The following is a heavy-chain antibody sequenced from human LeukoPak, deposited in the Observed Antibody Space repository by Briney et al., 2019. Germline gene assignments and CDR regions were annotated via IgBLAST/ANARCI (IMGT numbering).Heavy chain of an antibody. CDR3: AKGGSYDYVWGSYLVPYYYYGMDV. CDR1: GFTFSSYA. V-gene: IGHV3-23*01. CDR2: ISGSVGST. D-gene: IGHD3-16*02. J-gene: IGHJ6*02. Sequence: GGSLRLSCAASGFTFSSYAMSWVRQAPGKGLEWVSSISGSVGSTYYADSVKGRFTISRDNSKNTLYLQMNSLRAGDTAVYYCAKGGSYDYVWGSYLVPYYYYGMDVWGQGTTATVSS.